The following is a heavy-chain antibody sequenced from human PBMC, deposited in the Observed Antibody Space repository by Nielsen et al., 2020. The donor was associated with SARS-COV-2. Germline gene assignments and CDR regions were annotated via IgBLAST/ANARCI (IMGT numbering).Heavy chain of an antibody. V-gene: IGHV3-7*03. Sequence: GESLKTSCAASGFTFSSYWMSWVRQAPGKGLEWVANIKQDGSEKFYVDSVKGRFTISRDNAKNSLYLQMNSLRAEDTAVYYCARGDYSYYYYGMDVWGQGTTVTVSS. CDR3: ARGDYSYYYYGMDV. D-gene: IGHD4-11*01. CDR2: IKQDGSEK. J-gene: IGHJ6*02. CDR1: GFTFSSYW.